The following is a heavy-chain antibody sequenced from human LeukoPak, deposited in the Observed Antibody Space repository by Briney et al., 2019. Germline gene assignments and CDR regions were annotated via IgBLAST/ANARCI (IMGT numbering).Heavy chain of an antibody. V-gene: IGHV4-34*01. Sequence: PSETLSLTCAVYGGSFSGYYWSWIRQPPGKGLEWIGEINHSGSTNYNPSLKSRVTISVDTSKNQFSLKLSSVTAADTAVYYCARSRGIAAPKLDYWGQGTLVTVSS. CDR2: INHSGST. CDR3: ARSRGIAAPKLDY. CDR1: GGSFSGYY. J-gene: IGHJ4*02. D-gene: IGHD6-13*01.